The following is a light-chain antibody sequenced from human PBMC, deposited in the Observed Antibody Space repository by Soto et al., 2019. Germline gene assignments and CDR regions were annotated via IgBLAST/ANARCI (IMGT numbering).Light chain of an antibody. CDR3: SSFAGSNNFPYV. CDR2: EIN. J-gene: IGLJ1*01. Sequence: SALTQPPSGSGSPGQSVTISCTGTSSDVGAYDYVSWYQQHPGKAPKLMIYEINKRPSGVPDRFSGSKSGNTASLTVSGLKAEDEADYYCSSFAGSNNFPYVFGPGTKVTVL. V-gene: IGLV2-8*01. CDR1: SSDVGAYDY.